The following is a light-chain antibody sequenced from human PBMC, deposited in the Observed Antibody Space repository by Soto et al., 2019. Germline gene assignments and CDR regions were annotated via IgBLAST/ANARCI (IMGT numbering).Light chain of an antibody. CDR2: EAN. Sequence: QSVLTQPASVSGSPGQSITISCTGTSSDVGDYNYVSWYQQHPGKAPKLMIYEANNRPSGVSNRFSGSKSGNTASLTISGLQAEDEADYYCSSYTSSSTLVFGTGTKVTVL. CDR3: SSYTSSSTLV. J-gene: IGLJ1*01. V-gene: IGLV2-14*01. CDR1: SSDVGDYNY.